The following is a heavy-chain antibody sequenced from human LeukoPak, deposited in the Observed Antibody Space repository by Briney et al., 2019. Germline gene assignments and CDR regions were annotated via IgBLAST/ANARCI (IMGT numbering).Heavy chain of an antibody. D-gene: IGHD3-22*01. Sequence: PGGSLRLSCAVSGITLSNYGMGLVRQAPGKGLEWVAGISGSGGTTNYADSVKGRFTISRDNPKNTLYLQMNSLRAEDTAVYYCAKDFRQYYYDSSGYYDYWGQGTLVTVSS. CDR2: ISGSGGTT. V-gene: IGHV3-23*01. CDR3: AKDFRQYYYDSSGYYDY. J-gene: IGHJ4*02. CDR1: GITLSNYG.